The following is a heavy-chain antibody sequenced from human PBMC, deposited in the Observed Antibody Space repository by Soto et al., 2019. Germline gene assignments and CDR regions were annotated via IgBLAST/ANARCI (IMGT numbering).Heavy chain of an antibody. D-gene: IGHD3-10*01. V-gene: IGHV1-18*04. CDR1: GYTFTSYG. J-gene: IGHJ6*02. Sequence: QVQLVQSGAEVKKPGASVKVSCKASGYTFTSYGISWVRQAPGQGLEWMGWISAYNGNTNYAQKLQGRVTMTTDTSTSTAYMELRSLRSDDTAVYYCARAEYYSGSGSYYYYGMDVWGQGTTVTVSS. CDR2: ISAYNGNT. CDR3: ARAEYYSGSGSYYYYGMDV.